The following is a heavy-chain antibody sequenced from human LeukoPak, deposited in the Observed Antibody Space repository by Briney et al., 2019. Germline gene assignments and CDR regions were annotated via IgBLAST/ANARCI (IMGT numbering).Heavy chain of an antibody. CDR2: ISGSGDST. CDR1: GFTFSSYS. Sequence: PGGSLRLSCAASGFTFSSYSMNWVRQAPGKGLEWVSAISGSGDSTYYADSVKGRFTISRDNSKNTLYLQMNSLRAEDTAVYYCAKVLGNYFDYWGQGTLVTVSS. CDR3: AKVLGNYFDY. D-gene: IGHD3-16*01. J-gene: IGHJ4*02. V-gene: IGHV3-23*01.